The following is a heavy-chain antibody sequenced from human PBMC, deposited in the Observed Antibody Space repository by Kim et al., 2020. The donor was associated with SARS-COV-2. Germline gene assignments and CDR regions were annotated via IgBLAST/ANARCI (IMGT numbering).Heavy chain of an antibody. CDR1: GGSISSSSYY. V-gene: IGHV4-39*01. J-gene: IGHJ5*02. Sequence: SETLSLTCTVSGGSISSSSYYWGWIRQPPGKGLEWIGSIYYSGSTYYNPSLKSRVTISVDTSKNQFSLTLGSVTAADTAVYYCARQAREFPVSVNWFDPWGQGTLVTVSS. CDR2: IYYSGST. CDR3: ARQAREFPVSVNWFDP. D-gene: IGHD1-26*01.